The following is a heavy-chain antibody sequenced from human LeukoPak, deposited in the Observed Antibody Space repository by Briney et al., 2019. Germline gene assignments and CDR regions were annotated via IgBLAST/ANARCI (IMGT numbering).Heavy chain of an antibody. Sequence: GGSLRLSCAASGFTFDDYAMHWVRQAPGKGLEWVPLISWDGGSTYYADSVKGRFTISRDNSKNSLYLQMNSLRAEDTALYYCAKDRRGSYYYYYYMDVWGKGTTVTVSS. V-gene: IGHV3-43D*03. J-gene: IGHJ6*03. CDR2: ISWDGGST. CDR1: GFTFDDYA. CDR3: AKDRRGSYYYYYYMDV. D-gene: IGHD1-26*01.